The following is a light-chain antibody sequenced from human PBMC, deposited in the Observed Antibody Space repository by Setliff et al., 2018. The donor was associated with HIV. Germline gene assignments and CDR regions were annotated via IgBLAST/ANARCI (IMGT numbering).Light chain of an antibody. Sequence: QSVLTQPASVSGSLGQSITISCTGTNSDLGSYDLVSWFQQHPEKAPKLIIYQVTKWPSGVSNRFSGSKSGNTASLTISGLQAEDEADYYCCSYAGSYIHVVFGGGTKVTVL. V-gene: IGLV2-23*02. CDR1: NSDLGSYDL. J-gene: IGLJ2*01. CDR2: QVT. CDR3: CSYAGSYIHVV.